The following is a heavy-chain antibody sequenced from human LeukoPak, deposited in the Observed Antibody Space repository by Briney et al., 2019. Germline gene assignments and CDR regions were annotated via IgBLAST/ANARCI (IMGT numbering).Heavy chain of an antibody. CDR1: GGSISSNNDF. CDR3: ARHDDSDHGDLNWFDP. D-gene: IGHD1-14*01. Sequence: SETLSLTCTVSGGSISSNNDFWGWIRQSPGKGLEWIGSIHHSGSTKYNPSLRSRVTISIDTSKNHFSLNLNSLTAADTSVYYCARHDDSDHGDLNWFDPWGQGTLVTVFS. V-gene: IGHV4-39*01. J-gene: IGHJ5*02. CDR2: IHHSGST.